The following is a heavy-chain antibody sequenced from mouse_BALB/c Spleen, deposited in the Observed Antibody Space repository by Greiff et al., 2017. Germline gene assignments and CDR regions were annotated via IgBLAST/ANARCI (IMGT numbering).Heavy chain of an antibody. Sequence: VQGVESGPGLVAPSQSLSITCTVSGFSLTSYGVHWVRQPPGKGLEWLGVIWAGGSTNYNSALMSRLSISKDNSKSQVFLKMNSLQTDDTAMYYCARVYYDYDGRLDYWGQGTTLTVSS. CDR1: GFSLTSYG. V-gene: IGHV2-9*02. J-gene: IGHJ2*01. CDR2: IWAGGST. D-gene: IGHD2-4*01. CDR3: ARVYYDYDGRLDY.